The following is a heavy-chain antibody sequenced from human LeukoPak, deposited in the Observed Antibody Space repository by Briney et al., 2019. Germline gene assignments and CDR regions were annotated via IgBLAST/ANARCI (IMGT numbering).Heavy chain of an antibody. CDR1: GFTFSSYD. Sequence: GSLRLSCAASGFTFSSYDMHWVRQVTGKGLEWVSGIGIVGDTYYAGSVKGRFTISRENAKNSLYLQMNSLRAEDTAVYYCARGGDGVLVKAAMRDWPFDYWGQGTLVTVSS. CDR2: IGIVGDT. J-gene: IGHJ4*02. CDR3: ARGGDGVLVKAAMRDWPFDY. V-gene: IGHV3-13*01. D-gene: IGHD2-2*01.